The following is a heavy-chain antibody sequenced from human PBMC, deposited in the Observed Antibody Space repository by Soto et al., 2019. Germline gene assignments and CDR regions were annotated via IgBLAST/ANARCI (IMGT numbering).Heavy chain of an antibody. Sequence: GASVKVSCKASGYTFTSYDINWVRQATGQGLEWMGWMNPNSGNTGYAQKFQGRVTMTRNTSISTAYMELSSLRSEDTAVYYCARFRPTVTTRYYYYMDVWGKGTTVTVSS. CDR2: MNPNSGNT. D-gene: IGHD4-17*01. CDR1: GYTFTSYD. V-gene: IGHV1-8*01. CDR3: ARFRPTVTTRYYYYMDV. J-gene: IGHJ6*03.